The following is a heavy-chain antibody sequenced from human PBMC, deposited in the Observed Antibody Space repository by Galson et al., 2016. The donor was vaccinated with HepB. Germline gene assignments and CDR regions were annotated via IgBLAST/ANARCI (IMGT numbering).Heavy chain of an antibody. CDR3: ARHRSERNVDTPLVF. D-gene: IGHD5-18*01. CDR1: GGSISTSLYF. CDR2: IYQSGST. J-gene: IGHJ4*02. Sequence: SETLSLTCSVSGGSISTSLYFWGWIRQTPGKGLEWIGSIYQSGSTADNPSLKRRVTISVDTSKNLISLRLTSVTTSDTGVYYCARHRSERNVDTPLVFWAQGTLVTVSS. V-gene: IGHV4-39*01.